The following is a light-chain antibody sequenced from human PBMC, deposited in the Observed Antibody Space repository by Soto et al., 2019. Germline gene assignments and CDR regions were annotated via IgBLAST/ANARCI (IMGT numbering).Light chain of an antibody. J-gene: IGLJ3*02. Sequence: QPVLTQPPSASGTPGQRVTISCSGSRSNVASNTVNWYQQLPGTAPRVLIYSNNQRPSGVPGRFSGSKTGTSASLAISGLRSEDEGDYYCAAWDDSLNAVLFGGGTKLTVL. CDR1: RSNVASNT. V-gene: IGLV1-44*01. CDR2: SNN. CDR3: AAWDDSLNAVL.